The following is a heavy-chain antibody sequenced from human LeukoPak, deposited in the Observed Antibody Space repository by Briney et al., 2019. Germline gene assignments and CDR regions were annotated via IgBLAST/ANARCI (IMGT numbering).Heavy chain of an antibody. Sequence: GGSLRLSCVASGFSVSSNYMSWVRQAPGKGLEWVSVIYSGGSTYYADSVKGRFTISRDNSKNTLSLQMNSLRAEDTAVYYCARAFSGSYYFDYWGQGTLVTVSS. V-gene: IGHV3-53*01. CDR2: IYSGGST. D-gene: IGHD1-26*01. CDR3: ARAFSGSYYFDY. J-gene: IGHJ4*02. CDR1: GFSVSSNY.